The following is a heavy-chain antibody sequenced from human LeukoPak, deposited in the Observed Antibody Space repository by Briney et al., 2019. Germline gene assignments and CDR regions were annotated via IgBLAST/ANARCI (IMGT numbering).Heavy chain of an antibody. J-gene: IGHJ4*02. Sequence: SETLSLTCAVYGGSFSGYYWSWIRQPPGKGLEWIGEINHSGSPNYNPSLKSRVTISVDTSKNQFSLKLSSVTAADTAVYYCARASITMVRGVNITSHFDYWGQGTLVTVSS. CDR2: INHSGSP. V-gene: IGHV4-34*01. CDR3: ARASITMVRGVNITSHFDY. CDR1: GGSFSGYY. D-gene: IGHD3-10*01.